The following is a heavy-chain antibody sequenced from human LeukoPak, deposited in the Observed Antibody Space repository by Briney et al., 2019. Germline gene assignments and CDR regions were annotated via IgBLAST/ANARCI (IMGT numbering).Heavy chain of an antibody. CDR2: IRYDGSNK. V-gene: IGHV3-30*02. J-gene: IGHJ3*02. CDR1: GFTFSSYG. Sequence: GGSLRLSCAASGFTFSSYGMHWVRQAPGKGLEWVAFIRYDGSNKYYADSVKGLFTISRDNSKNTLYLQMNSLRAEDTAVYYCANLLRYFDWFLTADAFDIWGQGTMVTVSS. CDR3: ANLLRYFDWFLTADAFDI. D-gene: IGHD3-9*01.